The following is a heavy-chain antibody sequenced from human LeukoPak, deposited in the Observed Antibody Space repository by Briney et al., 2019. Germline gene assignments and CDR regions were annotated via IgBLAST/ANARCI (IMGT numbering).Heavy chain of an antibody. CDR2: ISAYNGNT. CDR3: ARTIYSSYFDY. J-gene: IGHJ4*02. V-gene: IGHV1-18*04. CDR1: GYTFTGYY. D-gene: IGHD6-19*01. Sequence: ASVKVSCKASGYTFTGYYMHWVRQAPGQGLEWMGWISAYNGNTNYAQKLQGRVTMTTDTSTSTAYMELRSLRSDDTAVYYCARTIYSSYFDYWGQGTLVTVSS.